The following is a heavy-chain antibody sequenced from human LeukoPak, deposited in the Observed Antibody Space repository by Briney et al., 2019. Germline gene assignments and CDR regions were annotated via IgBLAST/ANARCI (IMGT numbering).Heavy chain of an antibody. CDR3: ARGDSSGYYSPYYYYYMDV. V-gene: IGHV1-8*01. D-gene: IGHD3-22*01. CDR1: GYTFTSYD. J-gene: IGHJ6*03. Sequence: ASVKVSCKASGYTFTSYDINWVRQATGQGLEWMGWMNPNSGNTGYAQKFQGRVTMTRNTSISTAYKELSSLRSEDTAVYYCARGDSSGYYSPYYYYYMDVWGKGTTVTVSS. CDR2: MNPNSGNT.